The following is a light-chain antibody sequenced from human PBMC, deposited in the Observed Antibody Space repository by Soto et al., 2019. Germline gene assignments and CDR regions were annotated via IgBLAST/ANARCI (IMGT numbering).Light chain of an antibody. CDR2: RAS. CDR1: QSLSGNY. Sequence: EIVLTQSPATLSLSPEQRATLSCRASQSLSGNYLAWYQQKPGQAPRVLIYRASIRATGISDRFSGSGSGTDFTLTISRLEPEDFAVYYCQHYGASPWTFGQGTKVDI. J-gene: IGKJ1*01. CDR3: QHYGASPWT. V-gene: IGKV3-20*01.